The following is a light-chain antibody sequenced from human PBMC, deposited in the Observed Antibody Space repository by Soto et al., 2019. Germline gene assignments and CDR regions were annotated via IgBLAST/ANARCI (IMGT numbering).Light chain of an antibody. CDR1: SSDVGSFIF. V-gene: IGLV2-14*01. CDR2: DVS. J-gene: IGLJ1*01. Sequence: QSALTQPASESGSPGQSITISCTGTSSDVGSFIFVSWYQQHPGRAPKLMIYDVSNRPSGVSNRFSGSKSGNTASLTISGLQADDEADYYCVSYTTSASYVFGTGTKLTVL. CDR3: VSYTTSASYV.